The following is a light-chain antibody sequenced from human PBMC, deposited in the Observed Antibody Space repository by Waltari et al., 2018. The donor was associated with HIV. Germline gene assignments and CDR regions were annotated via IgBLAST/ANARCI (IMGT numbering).Light chain of an antibody. J-gene: IGLJ1*01. CDR1: NIGSKN. Sequence: SYELTQPLSVSVALGQTARITCGGDNIGSKNVHWYQQKPGQAPVLVTYRNTNRPSGIPERFSGSNSGNTATLTITRAQVGDEADYYCHVWDRATGVFGTGTTVTVL. CDR2: RNT. V-gene: IGLV3-9*01. CDR3: HVWDRATGV.